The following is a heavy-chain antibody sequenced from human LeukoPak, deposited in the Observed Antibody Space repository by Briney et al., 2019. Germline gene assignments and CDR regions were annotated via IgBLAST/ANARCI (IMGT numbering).Heavy chain of an antibody. Sequence: GGSLRLSCAASGFTFRSYWMTWVRQAPGKGLEWVANIKQDGNEKYYVDSVKGRFTIARDNAKNSLYLQMNSLRAEDTAVYYCARKYFHGSGSYYNGYWGEGTLVTVSS. V-gene: IGHV3-7*04. CDR3: ARKYFHGSGSYYNGY. CDR1: GFTFRSYW. J-gene: IGHJ4*02. D-gene: IGHD3-10*01. CDR2: IKQDGNEK.